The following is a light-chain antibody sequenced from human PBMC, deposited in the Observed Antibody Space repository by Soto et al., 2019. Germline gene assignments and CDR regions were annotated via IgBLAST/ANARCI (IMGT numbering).Light chain of an antibody. CDR2: GAS. V-gene: IGKV3-20*01. CDR3: QQHGTSPIT. J-gene: IGKJ5*01. CDR1: QSVTSNY. Sequence: EIVLTQSPGTLSLSPGDRATLSCEASQSVTSNYLAWYQQKPGQAPRLLIFGASIRATGIPDRFIGSGSGTDFTLTISRLEPEDFAVYYCQQHGTSPITFGQGTRLEIK.